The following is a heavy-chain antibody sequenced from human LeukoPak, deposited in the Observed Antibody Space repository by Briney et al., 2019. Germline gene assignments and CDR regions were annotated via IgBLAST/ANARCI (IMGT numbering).Heavy chain of an antibody. Sequence: SVKVSCKASGGTFSSYAISWVRQAPGQGLEWMGGIIPIFGTANYAQKFQGRVTITADESTSTAYMQLSSLRSEDTAVYYCARFRNYDSSGYYYASFDYWGQGAMVTVSS. V-gene: IGHV1-69*13. J-gene: IGHJ4*02. CDR3: ARFRNYDSSGYYYASFDY. D-gene: IGHD3-22*01. CDR1: GGTFSSYA. CDR2: IIPIFGTA.